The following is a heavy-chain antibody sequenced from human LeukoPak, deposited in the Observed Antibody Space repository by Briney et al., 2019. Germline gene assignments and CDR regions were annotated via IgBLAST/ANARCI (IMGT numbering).Heavy chain of an antibody. Sequence: ASVKVSCKVSGYTLTELSMHWVRQAPGKGLEWMGGFDPEDGETIYAQKFQGRVTMTEDTSTDTAYMELSSLRSEDTAVYYCARDGDIVVVPAAIDYYYYGMDVWGQGTTVTVSS. CDR2: FDPEDGET. CDR1: GYTLTELS. CDR3: ARDGDIVVVPAAIDYYYYGMDV. V-gene: IGHV1-24*01. D-gene: IGHD2-2*01. J-gene: IGHJ6*02.